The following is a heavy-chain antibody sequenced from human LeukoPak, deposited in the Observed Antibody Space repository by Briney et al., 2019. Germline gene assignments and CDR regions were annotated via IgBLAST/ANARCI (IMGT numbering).Heavy chain of an antibody. Sequence: SETLSLTCTVSGGSISSYYWSWIRQPVGKGLEWIGRIYTSGSTNYNPSLKSRVTMSVDTSKNQFSLKLSSVTAADTAVYYCARDFCSGGSCPKKGDWFDPWGQGTLVTVSS. J-gene: IGHJ5*02. CDR3: ARDFCSGGSCPKKGDWFDP. CDR2: IYTSGST. CDR1: GGSISSYY. V-gene: IGHV4-4*07. D-gene: IGHD2-15*01.